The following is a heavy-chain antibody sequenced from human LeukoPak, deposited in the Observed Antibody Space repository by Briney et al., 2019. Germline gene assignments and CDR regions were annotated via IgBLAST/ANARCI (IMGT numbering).Heavy chain of an antibody. J-gene: IGHJ4*02. CDR1: GASISSSNW. CDR2: IYHSGST. D-gene: IGHD2-15*01. CDR3: ASEGGREY. Sequence: SETLSLTCAVSGASISSSNWWSWVRQPPGKGLEWIGEIYHSGSTNYNPSLKSRVTISMDKSKNQFSLKLSSVTAADTAVYYCASEGGREYWGQGTLVTVSS. V-gene: IGHV4-4*02.